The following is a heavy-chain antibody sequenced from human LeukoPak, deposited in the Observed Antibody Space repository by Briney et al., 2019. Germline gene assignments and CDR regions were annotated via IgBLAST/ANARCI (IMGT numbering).Heavy chain of an antibody. J-gene: IGHJ6*04. Sequence: GASVKVSCKASGYTFTSYDINWVRQATGQGLEWMGWMNPNSGNTGYAQKFQGRVTMTRNTSISTAYVELSSLRSEDTAVYYCARGCCDFWSAYTELDVWGKGTTVTVSS. V-gene: IGHV1-8*01. CDR1: GYTFTSYD. CDR3: ARGCCDFWSAYTELDV. D-gene: IGHD3-3*01. CDR2: MNPNSGNT.